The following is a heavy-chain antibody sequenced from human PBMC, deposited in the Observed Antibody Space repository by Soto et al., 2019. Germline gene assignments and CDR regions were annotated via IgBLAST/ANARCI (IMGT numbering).Heavy chain of an antibody. CDR2: IYYSGST. D-gene: IGHD6-19*01. Sequence: QVQLQESGPGLAKPSETLSLTCTVSGGSISSYYWSWIRQPPGKGLEWIGYIYYSGSTNYNPFLKSRVTISVDTSKNQFSLKLSSVTAADTAVYYCARVSAGYWYFDLWGRGTLVTVSS. J-gene: IGHJ2*01. V-gene: IGHV4-59*01. CDR3: ARVSAGYWYFDL. CDR1: GGSISSYY.